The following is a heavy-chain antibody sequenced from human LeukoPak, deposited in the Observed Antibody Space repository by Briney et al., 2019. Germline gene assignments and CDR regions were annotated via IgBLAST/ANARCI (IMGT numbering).Heavy chain of an antibody. J-gene: IGHJ4*02. CDR1: GFTFSSYS. Sequence: GGSLRLSCAASGFTFSSYSMNWVRQAPGKGLEWVSSISSSSSYIYYADSVKGRFTISRDNAKNSLYLQMNSLRAEDTAVYYCARDRNPRDPYDFWSYWGQGTLVTVSS. CDR2: ISSSSSYI. V-gene: IGHV3-21*01. D-gene: IGHD3-3*01. CDR3: ARDRNPRDPYDFWSY.